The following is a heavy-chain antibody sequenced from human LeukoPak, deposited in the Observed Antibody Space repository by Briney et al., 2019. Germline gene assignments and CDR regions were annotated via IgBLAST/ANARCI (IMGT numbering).Heavy chain of an antibody. CDR1: GFTFSNYA. D-gene: IGHD3-22*01. Sequence: GGSLRLSCAASGFTFSNYAMHWVGQAPGKGLEWVTLISYDGSDKYYADSVQGRLTISRDNSKNTLYLQMSSLRAEDTAVYYCARGNPYYYDSSGYTFPYWGQGALVTVSS. CDR3: ARGNPYYYDSSGYTFPY. V-gene: IGHV3-30-3*01. CDR2: ISYDGSDK. J-gene: IGHJ4*02.